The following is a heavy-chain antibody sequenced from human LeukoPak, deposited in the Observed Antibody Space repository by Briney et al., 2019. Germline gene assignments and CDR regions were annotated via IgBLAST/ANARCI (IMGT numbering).Heavy chain of an antibody. CDR2: TNSGGTST. D-gene: IGHD2-8*01. CDR3: AKQSYARSLGE. J-gene: IGHJ4*02. V-gene: IGHV3-23*01. CDR1: GFPFSDFS. Sequence: GGSLRLSCATSGFPFSDFSMSWVRQAPGKGLEWISTTNSGGTSTYYAESVKGRFTLSRDNSEKTLYLQMSSLRVEDTAVYYCAKQSYARSLGEGGPGTLVSVSS.